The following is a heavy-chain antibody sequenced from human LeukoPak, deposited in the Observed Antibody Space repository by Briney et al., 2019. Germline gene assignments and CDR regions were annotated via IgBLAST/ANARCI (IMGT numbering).Heavy chain of an antibody. D-gene: IGHD6-19*01. CDR3: ARQIAVAGDDAFDI. V-gene: IGHV5-51*01. Sequence: GESLKISCKGSGYSFTYYWIGWVRQMPGKGLEWMGIIYPGDSDTRYRPSFQGQVTISVDKSISTAYLQWSSLKASDTAMYYCARQIAVAGDDAFDIWGQGTMVTVSS. CDR1: GYSFTYYW. CDR2: IYPGDSDT. J-gene: IGHJ3*02.